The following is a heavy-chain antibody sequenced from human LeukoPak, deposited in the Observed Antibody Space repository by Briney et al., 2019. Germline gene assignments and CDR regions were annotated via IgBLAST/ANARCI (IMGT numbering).Heavy chain of an antibody. CDR2: INPNSGGT. D-gene: IGHD6-13*01. V-gene: IGHV1-2*02. CDR3: ASGVAAAGTGVPAY. CDR1: GYTFTGYY. J-gene: IGHJ4*02. Sequence: ASVRVSFKASGYTFTGYYMHWVRQAPGQGREGMGWINPNSGGTNYAQKFQGRVTMTRDTSISTAHMELSRLRSDDTAVYYCASGVAAAGTGVPAYWGQGTLVTVSS.